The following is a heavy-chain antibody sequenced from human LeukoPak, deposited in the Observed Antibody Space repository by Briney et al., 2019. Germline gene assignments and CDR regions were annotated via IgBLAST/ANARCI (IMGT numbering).Heavy chain of an antibody. D-gene: IGHD5-18*01. CDR1: GFSFRDYD. Sequence: PGGSLRLSCAASGFSFRDYDMHWVRQTPGKGLEWVSAIDTVGRTYSSDSVQGRFSISRENPKNSLYLQMNSLRAGDTAVYYCARGYSYGIYYFDAWGQGTLVTVSS. CDR2: IDTVGRT. CDR3: ARGYSYGIYYFDA. J-gene: IGHJ4*02. V-gene: IGHV3-13*01.